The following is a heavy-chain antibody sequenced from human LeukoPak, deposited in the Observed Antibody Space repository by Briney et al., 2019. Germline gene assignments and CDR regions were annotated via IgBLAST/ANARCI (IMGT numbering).Heavy chain of an antibody. V-gene: IGHV3-23*01. CDR3: ATLRLSDHFDY. J-gene: IGHJ4*02. CDR1: GFTFSSYA. Sequence: GGSLRLSSAASGFTFSSYAMNWVRLAPGKGLEWLSAITDNGNTTYYADSVQGRFTISRDNSKNTLYLQMNSLRAEDTAVYYCATLRLSDHFDYWGQGTLVTVSS. D-gene: IGHD2-15*01. CDR2: ITDNGNTT.